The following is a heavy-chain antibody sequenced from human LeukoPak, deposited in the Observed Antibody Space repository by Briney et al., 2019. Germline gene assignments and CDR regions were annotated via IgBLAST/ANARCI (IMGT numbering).Heavy chain of an antibody. J-gene: IGHJ4*02. CDR1: GFTFDAYA. Sequence: PGGSLRLSCAASGFTFDAYAMHWVRQGPGKSLEWVSLIRGDGGNTYYADSVKGRFTISRDNSENSLYLQMNSLRTEDTALYYCAKTRSSGWHYYFDYWGQGTLVTVSS. V-gene: IGHV3-43*02. CDR3: AKTRSSGWHYYFDY. D-gene: IGHD6-19*01. CDR2: IRGDGGNT.